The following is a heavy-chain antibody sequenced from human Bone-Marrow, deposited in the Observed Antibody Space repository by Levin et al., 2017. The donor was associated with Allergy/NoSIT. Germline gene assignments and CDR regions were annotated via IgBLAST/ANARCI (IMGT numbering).Heavy chain of an antibody. J-gene: IGHJ4*02. V-gene: IGHV3-30*18. CDR2: ISYDGSNI. D-gene: IGHD1-26*01. CDR3: AKKNSGSYLSTADS. Sequence: PGGSLRLSCAASGFSFSTYGMHWVRQAPGKGLEWVAVISYDGSNIYYADSVKGRFTISRDNSKNTLYLQMNSLRTEDTAVYYCAKKNSGSYLSTADSWGQGTLVTVSS. CDR1: GFSFSTYG.